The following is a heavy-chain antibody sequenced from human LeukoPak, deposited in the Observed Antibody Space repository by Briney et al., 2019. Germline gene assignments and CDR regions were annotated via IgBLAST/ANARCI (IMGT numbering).Heavy chain of an antibody. V-gene: IGHV1-18*01. CDR1: GYSFIKYW. CDR3: ARDPRIVGFPEYFHH. D-gene: IGHD1-26*01. Sequence: GGSVKVSFKGSGYSFIKYWFRWGGQGPGQGLGGEGWVSSYNGNTNYAQKFQGRVTMTTDTSTNTAYMELRSLRSDDTAVYYCARDPRIVGFPEYFHHWGQGTLVTVSS. CDR2: VSSYNGNT. J-gene: IGHJ1*01.